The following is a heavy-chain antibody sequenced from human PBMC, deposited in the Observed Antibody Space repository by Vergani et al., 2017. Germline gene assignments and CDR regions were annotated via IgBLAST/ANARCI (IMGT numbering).Heavy chain of an antibody. J-gene: IGHJ3*01. CDR2: IYPGDSEV. V-gene: IGHV5-51*01. CDR1: GYIFSNFW. Sequence: EKQLVQSGSETKKPGESLKISCQAFGYIFSNFWIGWVRQRPGRGLEWMGFIYPGDSEVKSNPTFRGQVIFSVDTSVNTAYLQWRSRQASDTATYFCASGGHGSENGGALQLWGQGTNITVSS. D-gene: IGHD3-10*01. CDR3: ASGGHGSENGGALQL.